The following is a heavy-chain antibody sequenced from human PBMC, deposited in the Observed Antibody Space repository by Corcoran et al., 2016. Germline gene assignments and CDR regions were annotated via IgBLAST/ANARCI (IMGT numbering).Heavy chain of an antibody. J-gene: IGHJ2*01. Sequence: QVQLVQSGAEVQKPGASVKVSCKASAYTLNMYGISWVPQAPGQGLEWMGRISAYNGNTNYAQKFQGRVTMTTDTSTSTAYMELRSLRSDDTAVYYCARVVGGSLGYFDLWGRGTLVTVSS. CDR3: ARVVGGSLGYFDL. CDR1: AYTLNMYG. D-gene: IGHD1-26*01. V-gene: IGHV1-18*01. CDR2: ISAYNGNT.